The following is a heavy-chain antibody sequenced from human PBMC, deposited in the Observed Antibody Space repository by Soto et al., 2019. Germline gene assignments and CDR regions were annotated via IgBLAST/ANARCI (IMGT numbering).Heavy chain of an antibody. CDR1: GFTFSSYS. D-gene: IGHD1-26*01. CDR3: AREGISGSHYNWFDP. Sequence: GGSLRLSCAASGFTFSSYSMNWVRQAPGKGLERVSYISSSTIYYADSVKGRFTISRDNAKNSLYLQMNSLRDEDTAMYYCAREGISGSHYNWFDPWGQGTLVNVSS. J-gene: IGHJ5*02. CDR2: ISSSTI. V-gene: IGHV3-48*02.